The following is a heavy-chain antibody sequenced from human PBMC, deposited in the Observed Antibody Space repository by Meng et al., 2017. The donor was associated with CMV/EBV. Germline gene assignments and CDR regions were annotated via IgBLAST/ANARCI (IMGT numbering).Heavy chain of an antibody. CDR2: IYSGGST. Sequence: GGSLRLSCAASGFTVSSNYMSWVRQAPGKGLEWVSVIYSGGSTYYADSVKGRFTISRDNSKNTLYLQMNSLGAEDTAVYYCARPSEGYYYGMDVWGQGTTVTVSS. D-gene: IGHD2-2*01. J-gene: IGHJ6*02. CDR1: GFTVSSNY. V-gene: IGHV3-53*01. CDR3: ARPSEGYYYGMDV.